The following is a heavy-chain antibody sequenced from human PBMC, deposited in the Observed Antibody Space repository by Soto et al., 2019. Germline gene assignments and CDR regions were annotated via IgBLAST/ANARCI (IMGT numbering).Heavy chain of an antibody. Sequence: SETLSLTCTVSGGSISSSSYYWGWIRQPPGKGLEWIGSIYYSGSTYYNPSLKSRVTISVDTSKNQFSLKLSSVTAADTAVYYCARIEVAGYYYYYYGMDVWGQGTTVTVSS. J-gene: IGHJ6*02. CDR3: ARIEVAGYYYYYYGMDV. V-gene: IGHV4-39*01. D-gene: IGHD6-19*01. CDR2: IYYSGST. CDR1: GGSISSSSYY.